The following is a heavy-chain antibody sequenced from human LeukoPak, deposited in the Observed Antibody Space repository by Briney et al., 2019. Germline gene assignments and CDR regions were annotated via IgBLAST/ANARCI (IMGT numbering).Heavy chain of an antibody. CDR3: ARDPVEWELLLDY. CDR1: GFTFSSYW. CDR2: MNIDGSEK. V-gene: IGHV3-7*01. Sequence: GGSLRLSCAASGFTFSSYWMGWVRQAPGKRLEWVANMNIDGSEKYYADTAKGRFTISRDNARNSVYLRMNSLRVEDTAVYYCARDPVEWELLLDYWGQGTLVTVSS. D-gene: IGHD1-26*01. J-gene: IGHJ4*02.